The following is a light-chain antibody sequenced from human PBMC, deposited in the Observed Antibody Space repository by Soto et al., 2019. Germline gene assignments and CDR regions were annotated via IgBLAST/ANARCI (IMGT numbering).Light chain of an antibody. V-gene: IGKV3-15*01. CDR1: QSVNSN. J-gene: IGKJ1*01. CDR2: GAS. Sequence: EIVMTQSPATLSVSPGERATLSCRASQSVNSNLAWYQQNPGQAPRLLLSGASARAAGIPARFSGSGSGTEFTLANSSLQSEDFAVYYCQQYNNWPRTFGQGTKVEIK. CDR3: QQYNNWPRT.